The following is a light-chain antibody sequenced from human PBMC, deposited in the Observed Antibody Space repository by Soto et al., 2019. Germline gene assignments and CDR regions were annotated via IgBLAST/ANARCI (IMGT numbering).Light chain of an antibody. Sequence: EIEMTQSPATLPVSPGERATLSCRASQSVSTNLAWYQQKPGQAPRLLMYGASSRATGIPDRFSGSGSGTDFTLTISRLEPEDFAVYYCQQYGSSPWTFAQGTKVEIK. V-gene: IGKV3-20*01. CDR2: GAS. CDR1: QSVSTN. CDR3: QQYGSSPWT. J-gene: IGKJ1*01.